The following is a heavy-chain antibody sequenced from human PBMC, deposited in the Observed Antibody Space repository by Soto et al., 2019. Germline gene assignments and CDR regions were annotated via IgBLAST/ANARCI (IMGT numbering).Heavy chain of an antibody. D-gene: IGHD5-18*01. CDR2: IYYSGST. CDR1: GGSISSSSYY. CDR3: ARMDTAQAYYYYYGMDV. V-gene: IGHV4-39*07. J-gene: IGHJ6*02. Sequence: PSETLSLTCTVSGGSISSSSYYWGWIRQPPGKGLEWIGSIYYSGSTYYNPSLKSRVTISVDTSKNQFSLKLSSVTAADTAVYYCARMDTAQAYYYYYGMDVWGQGTTVTVSS.